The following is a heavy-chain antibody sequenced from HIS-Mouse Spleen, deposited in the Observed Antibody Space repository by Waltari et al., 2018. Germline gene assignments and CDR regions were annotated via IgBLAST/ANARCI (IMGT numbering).Heavy chain of an antibody. Sequence: VQLVESGGGVVQPGRSLRLPCAASGVTFSSYGMHWVRQAPGKGLEWVAVISYDGSNKYYADSVKGRFTISRDNSKNTLYLQMNSLRAEDTAVYYCAKDKHHAFDYWGQGTLVTVSS. J-gene: IGHJ4*02. CDR1: GVTFSSYG. CDR3: AKDKHHAFDY. V-gene: IGHV3-30*18. CDR2: ISYDGSNK.